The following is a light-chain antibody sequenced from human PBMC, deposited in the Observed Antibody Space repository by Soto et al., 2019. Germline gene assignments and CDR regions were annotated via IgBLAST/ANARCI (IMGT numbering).Light chain of an antibody. CDR1: QSVSRN. Sequence: EIVMTQSPATLSVSPGERATLSCRASQSVSRNLAWYQQKPGQPPRLLIYDASTRATGVPARFGGSGSGTEFTLTISALQSEDFAVYYCQQYGDWPPDTFGQGTKVEI. CDR3: QQYGDWPPDT. CDR2: DAS. J-gene: IGKJ2*01. V-gene: IGKV3-15*01.